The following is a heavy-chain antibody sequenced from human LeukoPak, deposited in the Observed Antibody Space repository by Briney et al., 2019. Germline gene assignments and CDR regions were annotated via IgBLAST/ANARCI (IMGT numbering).Heavy chain of an antibody. CDR1: GYTFTGYY. V-gene: IGHV1-2*02. CDR3: ARDRAPRRLLYPNPHYYMDV. CDR2: INPNTGGT. J-gene: IGHJ6*03. D-gene: IGHD3-3*01. Sequence: ASVKVSCKASGYTFTGYYMHWVRQAPGQGLEWMGWINPNTGGTNYAQKLQGRVTMTADTSTSTAYMELRSLRSDDTAVYYCARDRAPRRLLYPNPHYYMDVWGKGTTVTVSS.